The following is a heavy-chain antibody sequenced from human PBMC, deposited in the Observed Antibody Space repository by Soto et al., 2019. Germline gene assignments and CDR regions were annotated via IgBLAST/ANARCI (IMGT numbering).Heavy chain of an antibody. CDR3: AKSSSELAATILPDS. D-gene: IGHD5-12*01. V-gene: IGHV3-23*01. CDR1: GFTFSSYA. CDR2: IRGSGGST. J-gene: IGHJ4*02. Sequence: EVQLLESGGGLVQPGGSLRLSCAASGFTFSSYAMSWVRQAPGKGLEWVSAIRGSGGSTYYADSVKGRFTISRDNSKNTLHLQMNNLRAEDTAVYYCAKSSSELAATILPDSWGQGTLVTVSS.